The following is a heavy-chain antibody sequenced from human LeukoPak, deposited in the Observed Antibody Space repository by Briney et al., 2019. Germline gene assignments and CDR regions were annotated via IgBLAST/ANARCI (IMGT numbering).Heavy chain of an antibody. CDR2: INPSGGST. D-gene: IGHD3-3*01. J-gene: IGHJ4*02. CDR3: AREVGYQYYDFWSGPRLDY. Sequence: ASVKVSCKASGYTFTSYYMHWVRQAPGQGLEWMGIINPSGGSTSYAQKFQGRVTMTGDTSTSTVYMDLSSLRSDDTAVYYCAREVGYQYYDFWSGPRLDYWGQGTLVTVSS. V-gene: IGHV1-46*01. CDR1: GYTFTSYY.